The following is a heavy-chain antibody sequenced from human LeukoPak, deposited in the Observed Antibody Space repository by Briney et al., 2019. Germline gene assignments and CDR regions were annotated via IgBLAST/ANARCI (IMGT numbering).Heavy chain of an antibody. D-gene: IGHD2-2*01. CDR2: ISSISSYI. J-gene: IGHJ3*02. V-gene: IGHV3-21*01. CDR3: ARHCSSTSCHRGAFDI. Sequence: GGSLRLSCAASGFTFSSYSMNWVRQAPGKGLEWVSSISSISSYIYYADSVKGRFTIPRDNAKNSLYLQMNSLRAEDTAVYYCARHCSSTSCHRGAFDIWGQGTMVTVSS. CDR1: GFTFSSYS.